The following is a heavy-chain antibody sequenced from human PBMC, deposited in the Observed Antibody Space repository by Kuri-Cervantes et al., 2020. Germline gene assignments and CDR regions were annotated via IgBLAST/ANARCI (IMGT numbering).Heavy chain of an antibody. J-gene: IGHJ4*02. Sequence: GESLKISCAASGFTASSNYMSWVRQAPGKGLEWVSVIYSGGSTYYADSVKGRFTISRDNSKNTLYLQMNSLRAEDTAVYYCARGYNDWGQGTLVTVSS. CDR1: GFTASSNY. CDR2: IYSGGST. V-gene: IGHV3-53*01. D-gene: IGHD1-14*01. CDR3: ARGYND.